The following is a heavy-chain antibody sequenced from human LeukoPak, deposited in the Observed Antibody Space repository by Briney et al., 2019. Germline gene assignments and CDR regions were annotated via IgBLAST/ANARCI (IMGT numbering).Heavy chain of an antibody. CDR3: TKDRTGATGRDWLDP. V-gene: IGHV1-46*01. CDR2: INPSGGST. J-gene: IGHJ5*02. Sequence: ASVKVSCKASGYTFTSYYMHWVRQAPGQGLEWMGIINPSGGSTSYAQKFQGRVTMTRDMSTSTVYMELSSLRSEDTAVYYCTKDRTGATGRDWLDPWGQGTLVTVSS. D-gene: IGHD1-1*01. CDR1: GYTFTSYY.